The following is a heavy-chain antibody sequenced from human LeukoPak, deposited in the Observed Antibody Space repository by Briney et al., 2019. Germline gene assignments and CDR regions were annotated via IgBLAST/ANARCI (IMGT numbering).Heavy chain of an antibody. CDR3: ARVVSSGYKMSNWFDP. CDR1: GGSITSYY. CDR2: IYVTEST. V-gene: IGHV4-4*07. D-gene: IGHD3-22*01. J-gene: IGHJ5*02. Sequence: SETLSLTCTVSGGSITSYYWSWIRQPAGKGLEWIGRIYVTESTTYNPSLKSRVTISIDTSKNQFSLKLTSVTAADTAVYYCARVVSSGYKMSNWFDPWGQGTLVTVSS.